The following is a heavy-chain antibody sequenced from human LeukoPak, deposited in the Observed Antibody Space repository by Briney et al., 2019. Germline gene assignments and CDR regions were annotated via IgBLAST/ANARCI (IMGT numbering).Heavy chain of an antibody. Sequence: PSETLSLTCTVSGGSISSGSYYWSWIRQPDGKGLEWIGRIYTSGSTDYNPSLKSRVTISVDTSKNQFSLKLSSVTAADTAVYYCARDMDAYYGSGSYYILDPWGQGTLVTVSS. CDR3: ARDMDAYYGSGSYYILDP. J-gene: IGHJ5*02. CDR2: IYTSGST. CDR1: GGSISSGSYY. D-gene: IGHD3-10*01. V-gene: IGHV4-61*02.